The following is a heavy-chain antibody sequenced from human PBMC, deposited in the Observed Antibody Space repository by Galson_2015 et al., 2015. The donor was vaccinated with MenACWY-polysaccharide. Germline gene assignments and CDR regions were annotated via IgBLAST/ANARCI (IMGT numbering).Heavy chain of an antibody. CDR1: GFSLGTPGVS. V-gene: IGHV2-5*01. D-gene: IGHD3-16*01. Sequence: PALVKPTQTLTLTCTFSGFSLGTPGVSVAWIRQPPGRALEWLALIYWNDDRNYSPSLESRLTITKDTSKNQVVLTMTNLDPVDTATYYCAHRRGGILVPFDYWGQGLLVTVSS. CDR2: IYWNDDR. CDR3: AHRRGGILVPFDY. J-gene: IGHJ4*02.